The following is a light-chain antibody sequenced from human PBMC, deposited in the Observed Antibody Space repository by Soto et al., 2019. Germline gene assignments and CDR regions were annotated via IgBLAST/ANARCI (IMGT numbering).Light chain of an antibody. CDR2: AAS. J-gene: IGKJ5*01. Sequence: ELTQSPSSLSASGGDSVTITCGSSQGISSFLAWYQQKPGKAPKLLIYAASTLQSGVPSRFSGSGSGTDFTLTISSLQPEDFATYFCQQLNSYLITFGQGTRLEI. V-gene: IGKV1-9*01. CDR3: QQLNSYLIT. CDR1: QGISSF.